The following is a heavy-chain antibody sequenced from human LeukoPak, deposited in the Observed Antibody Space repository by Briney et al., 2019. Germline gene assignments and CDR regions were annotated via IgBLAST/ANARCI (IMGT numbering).Heavy chain of an antibody. Sequence: APVKVSCKASGYXFTSYYIHWVRQAPGQGLEWMGLINPTGGSTSYAQQFQGRISMSRDTSTSTVYMEMSSLTSEDTALYYCARESTAFDYWGQGTLVTVSS. CDR2: INPTGGST. CDR3: ARESTAFDY. J-gene: IGHJ4*02. CDR1: GYXFTSYY. V-gene: IGHV1-46*01.